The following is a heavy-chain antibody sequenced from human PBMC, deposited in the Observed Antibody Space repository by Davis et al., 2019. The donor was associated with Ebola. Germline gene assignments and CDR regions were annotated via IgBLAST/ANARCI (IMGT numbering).Heavy chain of an antibody. J-gene: IGHJ4*02. V-gene: IGHV3-7*03. Sequence: PGGSLRLSCAASGFTFSSYWMSWVRQAPGKGLEWVANIKQDGSEKYYVDSVKGRFTISRDNAKNSLYLQMNSLRAEDTAVYYCARDPSYIWTTVTTTSYFDYWGQGTLVTVSS. CDR3: ARDPSYIWTTVTTTSYFDY. CDR2: IKQDGSEK. CDR1: GFTFSSYW. D-gene: IGHD4-17*01.